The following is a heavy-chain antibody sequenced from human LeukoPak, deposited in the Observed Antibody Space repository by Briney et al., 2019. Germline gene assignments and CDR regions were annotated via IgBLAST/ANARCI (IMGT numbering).Heavy chain of an antibody. J-gene: IGHJ4*02. CDR2: IYYSGST. CDR3: ARDRGSGWYNYFDY. D-gene: IGHD6-19*01. V-gene: IGHV4-59*01. CDR1: GGSISSYY. Sequence: SETLSLTCTVSGGSISSYYWSWIRQPPGKGLEWIGYIYYSGSTNYNPSPKSRVTISVDTSKNQFSLKLSSVTATDTAVYYCARDRGSGWYNYFDYWGQGTLVTVSS.